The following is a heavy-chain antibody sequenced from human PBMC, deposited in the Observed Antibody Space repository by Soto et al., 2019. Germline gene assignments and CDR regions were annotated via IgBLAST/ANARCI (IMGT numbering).Heavy chain of an antibody. CDR1: GGSISSGGYS. D-gene: IGHD3-3*01. CDR3: ARAPYDFWSGYYGWFDP. J-gene: IGHJ5*02. V-gene: IGHV4-31*11. CDR2: IYYSGST. Sequence: PSETLSLTCAVSGGSISSGGYSWSWIRQPPGKGLEWIGYIYYSGSTYYNPSLKSRVTISVDTSKNQFSLKLSSVTAADTAVYYCARAPYDFWSGYYGWFDPWGQGTLVTVSS.